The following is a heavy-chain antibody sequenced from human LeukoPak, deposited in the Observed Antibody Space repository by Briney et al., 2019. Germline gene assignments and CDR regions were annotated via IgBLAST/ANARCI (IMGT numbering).Heavy chain of an antibody. CDR3: AREGITFGGVIRLGSDY. CDR1: GFTFSSYW. D-gene: IGHD3-16*02. J-gene: IGHJ4*02. V-gene: IGHV3-7*01. Sequence: GGSLRLSCAASGFTFSSYWMSWVRQAPGKGLEWVANIKQDGSEKYYVDSVKGRFTISRDNAKNSLYLQMNSLRAEDTAVYYCAREGITFGGVIRLGSDYWGQGTLVTVSS. CDR2: IKQDGSEK.